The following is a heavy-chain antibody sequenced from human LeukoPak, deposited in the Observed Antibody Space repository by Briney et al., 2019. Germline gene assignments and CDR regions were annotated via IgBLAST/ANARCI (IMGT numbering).Heavy chain of an antibody. Sequence: ASVTVPCKVSGYTLTELSMHWVRQAPGKGLEWMGGFDPEDGETIYAQKFQGRVTMTEDTSTDTAYMELSSLRSEDTAVYYCATDGKFHYYYYGMDVWGQGTTVTVSS. D-gene: IGHD1-26*01. V-gene: IGHV1-24*01. CDR3: ATDGKFHYYYYGMDV. CDR1: GYTLTELS. J-gene: IGHJ6*02. CDR2: FDPEDGET.